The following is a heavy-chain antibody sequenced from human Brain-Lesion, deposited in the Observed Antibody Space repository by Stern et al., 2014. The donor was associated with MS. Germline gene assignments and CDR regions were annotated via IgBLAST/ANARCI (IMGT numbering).Heavy chain of an antibody. V-gene: IGHV3-7*01. Sequence: VQLEESGGGLVQPGGSLKISCTAAGFTFGNYWMTWVRQALGKGLDWVANMKEDGTEKNYVCSVKGRFTISRDNARNSLYLQMNSLRVEDTALYYCARVYNTIYGIVTQRGSGMDVWGQGTTVIVSS. CDR1: GFTFGNYW. CDR3: ARVYNTIYGIVTQRGSGMDV. D-gene: IGHD3-3*01. J-gene: IGHJ6*02. CDR2: MKEDGTEK.